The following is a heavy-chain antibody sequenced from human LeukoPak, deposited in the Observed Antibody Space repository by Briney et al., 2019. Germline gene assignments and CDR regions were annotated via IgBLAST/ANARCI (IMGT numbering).Heavy chain of an antibody. D-gene: IGHD1-26*01. CDR3: ARAPYSGSYFFDY. V-gene: IGHV4-59*01. CDR1: GGSISSYC. Sequence: SETLSLTCTVSGGSISSYCWSWIRQPPGKGLEWIGYIYYSGSTNYNPSLKSRVTISVDTSKNQFSLKLSSVTAADTAVYYCARAPYSGSYFFDYWGQGTLVTVSS. J-gene: IGHJ4*02. CDR2: IYYSGST.